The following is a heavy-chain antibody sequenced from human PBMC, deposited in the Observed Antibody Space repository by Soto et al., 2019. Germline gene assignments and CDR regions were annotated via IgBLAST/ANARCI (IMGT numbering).Heavy chain of an antibody. J-gene: IGHJ6*02. V-gene: IGHV1-69*06. CDR2: IIPMFGSP. Sequence: QVQLVQSGAEVKKAGSSVKVSCKASGDTLSTNAISWVRQAPGQGLEWMGAIIPMFGSPKYAQKFLGRVTITADNPTSTIDMEMISLTSADTAVYYCARGGFVAGLYNAMDAWGQGTTVAVSS. CDR1: GDTLSTNA. D-gene: IGHD6-19*01. CDR3: ARGGFVAGLYNAMDA.